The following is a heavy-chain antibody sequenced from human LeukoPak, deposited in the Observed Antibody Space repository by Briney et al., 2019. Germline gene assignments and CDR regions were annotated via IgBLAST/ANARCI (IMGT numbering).Heavy chain of an antibody. J-gene: IGHJ3*02. V-gene: IGHV1-69*02. CDR2: IIPILGIA. D-gene: IGHD1-1*01. CDR1: GGTLSSYT. Sequence: VASVKVSCKASGGTLSSYTISWVRQAPGQGLEWMGRIIPILGIANYAQKFQGRVTITADKSTSTAYMELSSLRSEDTAVYYCARLGLNDRDAFDIWGQGTMVTVSS. CDR3: ARLGLNDRDAFDI.